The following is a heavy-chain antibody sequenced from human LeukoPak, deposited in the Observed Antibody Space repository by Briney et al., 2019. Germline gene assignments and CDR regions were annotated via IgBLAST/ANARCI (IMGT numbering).Heavy chain of an antibody. J-gene: IGHJ4*02. CDR3: AREQQQLPSDY. D-gene: IGHD6-13*01. Sequence: GGSLRLSCAASGFIFSDYYMSWIRQAPGKGLEWVSYISSSGSSIYYADSVKGRFTISRDNAKNSLYLQMNSLRAEDTAVYYCAREQQQLPSDYWGQGTLVTVSS. CDR1: GFIFSDYY. V-gene: IGHV3-11*04. CDR2: ISSSGSSI.